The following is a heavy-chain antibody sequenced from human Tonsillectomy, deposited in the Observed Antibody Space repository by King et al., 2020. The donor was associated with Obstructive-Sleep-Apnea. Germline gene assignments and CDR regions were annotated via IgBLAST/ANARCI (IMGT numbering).Heavy chain of an antibody. J-gene: IGHJ4*02. D-gene: IGHD3-22*01. Sequence: VQLVQSGGGVVQPGRSLRLSCVASGFTFSTYGLHWVRQAPGKGLEWVAVISYDGTNKYYADSVKGRFTISRDNSKNTLYLQMNSLRAEDTAGYYCAKGTRITMLVVGLRDYFDYWGQGTLVTVSS. V-gene: IGHV3-30*18. CDR1: GFTFSTYG. CDR2: ISYDGTNK. CDR3: AKGTRITMLVVGLRDYFDY.